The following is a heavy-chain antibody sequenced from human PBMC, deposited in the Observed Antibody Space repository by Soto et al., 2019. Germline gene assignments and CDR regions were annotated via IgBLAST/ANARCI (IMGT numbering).Heavy chain of an antibody. CDR2: IYHSGST. V-gene: IGHV4-30-2*01. Sequence: SHRNTVSEGKSVSGGYSLSWKKQPPGKGLEWIGYIYHSGSTNYNPSLKSRVTISVDTSKNQFSLKLSSVTAADTAVYYCARDRMDTPLAGYYGMDVWGQRTTVPGFS. CDR3: ARDRMDTPLAGYYGMDV. D-gene: IGHD5-18*01. J-gene: IGHJ6*02. CDR1: EGKSVSGGYS.